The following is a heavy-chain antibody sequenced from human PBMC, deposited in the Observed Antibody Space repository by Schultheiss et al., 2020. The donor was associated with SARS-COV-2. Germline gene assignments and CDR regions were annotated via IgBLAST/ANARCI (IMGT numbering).Heavy chain of an antibody. CDR2: IYYSGTT. J-gene: IGHJ5*02. D-gene: IGHD6-6*01. CDR3: ARVRGQLSWFDA. V-gene: IGHV4-61*08. CDR1: GGSISSGGYY. Sequence: SETLSLTCTVSGGSISSGGYYWSWIRQHPGKGLEWIGYIYYSGTTNYNPSLKSRVTISVDTSKNQFSLKLSSVTAADTAVYYCARVRGQLSWFDAWGQGTLVTVSS.